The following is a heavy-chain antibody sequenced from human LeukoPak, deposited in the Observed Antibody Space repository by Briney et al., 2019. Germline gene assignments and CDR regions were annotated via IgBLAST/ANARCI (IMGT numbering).Heavy chain of an antibody. Sequence: SETLSLTCTVSGGSLSSSSYYWGWVRQPPGKGLEWIGNIYYSGSTYYNPSLNSRLTISLDTSQRQFSLRLRSVTAADTALYYCTRGSYDVLIGYSTLGEYWGQGTLVTVSS. D-gene: IGHD3-9*01. CDR1: GGSLSSSSYY. V-gene: IGHV4-39*01. CDR3: TRGSYDVLIGYSTLGEY. CDR2: IYYSGST. J-gene: IGHJ4*02.